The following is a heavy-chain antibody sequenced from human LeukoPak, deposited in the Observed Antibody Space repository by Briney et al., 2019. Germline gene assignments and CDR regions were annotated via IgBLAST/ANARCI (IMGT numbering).Heavy chain of an antibody. CDR2: INQNGITT. CDR1: GFIFRNYW. CDR3: AKASIFGDTKYFQH. J-gene: IGHJ1*01. V-gene: IGHV3-74*01. D-gene: IGHD3-3*01. Sequence: PAGGSLRLSCAASGFIFRNYWMHWVRQAPGKGLVWVARINQNGITTTYTDSVKGRFTISRDNSKNTLYLQMNSLRAEDTAVYYCAKASIFGDTKYFQHWGQGTLVTVYS.